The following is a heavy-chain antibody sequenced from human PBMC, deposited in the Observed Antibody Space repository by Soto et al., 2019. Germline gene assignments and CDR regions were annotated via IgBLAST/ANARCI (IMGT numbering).Heavy chain of an antibody. J-gene: IGHJ5*02. V-gene: IGHV1-69*01. Sequence: QVQLVQSGAEVKKPGSSVKVSCKASGGPFSSYAISWVRQAPEHGLEWRGGIILFFGTANYAQKFQGRVTITADESTSTAYMELSSLRSEDTAVYYCAREDSITIFGVVTSFDPWGQGTLFTVSS. CDR2: IILFFGTA. CDR1: GGPFSSYA. CDR3: AREDSITIFGVVTSFDP. D-gene: IGHD3-3*01.